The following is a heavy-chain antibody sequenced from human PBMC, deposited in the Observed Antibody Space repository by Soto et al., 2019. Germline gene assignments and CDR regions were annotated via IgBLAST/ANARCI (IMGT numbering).Heavy chain of an antibody. CDR3: ASSHRQLGAIYYYYGMDV. V-gene: IGHV1-18*01. CDR1: GYTFTSYG. D-gene: IGHD7-27*01. J-gene: IGHJ6*02. CDR2: ISAYNGNT. Sequence: QVQLVQSGAEVKKPGASVKVSCKASGYTFTSYGISWVRQAPGQGLEWMGWISAYNGNTNYAQKLQGRVTMTTDTSPSTTYMELGSLRSDDKAVDFCASSHRQLGAIYYYYGMDVWGQGTTVTVSS.